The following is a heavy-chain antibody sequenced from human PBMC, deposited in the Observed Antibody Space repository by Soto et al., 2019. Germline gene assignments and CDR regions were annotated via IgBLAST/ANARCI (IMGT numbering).Heavy chain of an antibody. CDR3: ATGRLTTFFYGMDV. J-gene: IGHJ6*02. CDR1: GYTLTELS. CDR2: FDPEDGET. V-gene: IGHV1-24*01. D-gene: IGHD4-17*01. Sequence: ASVKVSCKVSGYTLTELSMHWVRQAPGKGLEWMGGFDPEDGETIYAQKFQGRVTMTEDTSTDTAYMELSSLRSEDTAVYYCATGRLTTFFYGMDVWGQGTTVTVSS.